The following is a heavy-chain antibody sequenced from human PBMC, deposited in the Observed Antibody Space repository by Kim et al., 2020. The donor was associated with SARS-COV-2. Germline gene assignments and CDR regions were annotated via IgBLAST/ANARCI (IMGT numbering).Heavy chain of an antibody. D-gene: IGHD3-10*01. V-gene: IGHV3-23*01. J-gene: IGHJ6*02. CDR1: GFTFSIYA. CDR2: ISDTGST. CDR3: AKRARITMLRGVRGDYYYGMDV. Sequence: LSLTCAASGFTFSIYAMSWVRQAPGKGLEWVSAISDTGSTYYADSVKGRFTISRDNSKNTLYLQMNSLRAEDTAVYYCAKRARITMLRGVRGDYYYGMDVWGQGTTVTVSS.